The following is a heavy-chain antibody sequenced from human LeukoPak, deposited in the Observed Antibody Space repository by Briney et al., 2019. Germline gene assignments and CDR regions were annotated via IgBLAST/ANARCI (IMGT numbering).Heavy chain of an antibody. Sequence: SETLSLTCTVSGGSFSSGSYYWSWIRQPAGKGLEWIGRIYTSGSTNYNPSLKSRVTMSVDTSKNQFSLKLSSVTAADTAVYYCARGLFAAAGDPYFDYWGQGTLVTVSS. J-gene: IGHJ4*02. D-gene: IGHD6-13*01. CDR1: GGSFSSGSYY. CDR3: ARGLFAAAGDPYFDY. CDR2: IYTSGST. V-gene: IGHV4-61*02.